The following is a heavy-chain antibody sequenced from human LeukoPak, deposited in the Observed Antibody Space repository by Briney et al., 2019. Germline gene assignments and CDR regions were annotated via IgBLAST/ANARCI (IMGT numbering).Heavy chain of an antibody. Sequence: SQTLSLTCAISGDSVSSNSAAWNWIRQSPSRGLEWLGRTYYRSNWNNDYAESVKSRITINPDTSKNQFSLQLNSVTPEDTAVYYCSRSRQHHTYGSGTNFDYWGQGTLVTVSS. D-gene: IGHD3-10*01. CDR1: GDSVSSNSAA. J-gene: IGHJ4*02. CDR2: TYYRSNWNN. CDR3: SRSRQHHTYGSGTNFDY. V-gene: IGHV6-1*01.